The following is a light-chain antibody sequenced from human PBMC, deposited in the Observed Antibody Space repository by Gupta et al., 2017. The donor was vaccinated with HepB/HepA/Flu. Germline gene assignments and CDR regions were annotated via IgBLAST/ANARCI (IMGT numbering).Light chain of an antibody. CDR3: QQSYSTPWT. CDR1: QSISSY. J-gene: IGKJ1*01. CDR2: AAS. Sequence: DIQMTQSPSSLSASVGDRVTITCRASQSISSYLNWYQQKPGKAPKLLIYAASSLQSGVPSRFSGSGSGTDFTLTISSLQPEDVGTYYCQQSYSTPWTFGQGTKVEIK. V-gene: IGKV1-39*01.